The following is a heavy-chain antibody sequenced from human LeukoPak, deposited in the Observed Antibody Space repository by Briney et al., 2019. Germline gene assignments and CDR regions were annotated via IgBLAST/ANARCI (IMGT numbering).Heavy chain of an antibody. CDR1: GFTFSSYW. V-gene: IGHV3-7*03. Sequence: GGSLRLSCAASGFTFSSYWMSWVRQAPGKGLEWVANIKQDGSEKYYVDSVKGRFTISRDNARNSMYLQMNSLRAEDTAVYYCARGTNWSPLDFDYWGQGSLVTVSS. CDR3: ARGTNWSPLDFDY. J-gene: IGHJ4*02. CDR2: IKQDGSEK. D-gene: IGHD1-20*01.